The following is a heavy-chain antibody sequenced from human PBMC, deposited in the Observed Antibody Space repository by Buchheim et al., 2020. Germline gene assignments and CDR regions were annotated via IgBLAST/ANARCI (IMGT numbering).Heavy chain of an antibody. CDR2: ISGSGAST. V-gene: IGHV3-23*04. CDR1: GFTFSTYA. D-gene: IGHD6-13*01. Sequence: EVQLVESGGGLVQPGGSLTLSCAASGFTFSTYAMSWVRQAPGKGLEWVSSISGSGASTHYVDPVKGRFTISRDKSRKTLYLHMNSLRAEDTAVYYCAKDFHSFGIASRPLFDYWGQGIL. J-gene: IGHJ4*02. CDR3: AKDFHSFGIASRPLFDY.